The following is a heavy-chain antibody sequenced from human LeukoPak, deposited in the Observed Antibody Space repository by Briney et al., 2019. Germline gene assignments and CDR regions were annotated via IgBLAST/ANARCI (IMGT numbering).Heavy chain of an antibody. Sequence: GSLRLSCATSGFTFSNYWMAWVRQAPGKGLEWVGNIGQGGGAKLYVDSVKGRFTISRDNAKNSVYLQMNSLRDEDSAVYYCASAHDSSGNDWGQGTLVTVSS. CDR1: GFTFSNYW. CDR3: ASAHDSSGND. V-gene: IGHV3-7*01. CDR2: IGQGGGAK. J-gene: IGHJ4*02. D-gene: IGHD3-22*01.